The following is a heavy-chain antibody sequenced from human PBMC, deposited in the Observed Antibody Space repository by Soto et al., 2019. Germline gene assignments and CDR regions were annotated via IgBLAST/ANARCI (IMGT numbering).Heavy chain of an antibody. CDR2: LHSGGDT. CDR1: GIPVRSYY. D-gene: IGHD3-10*01. Sequence: EVQLVESGGGLVQPGGSLRLSCVASGIPVRSYYMTRVRQAPGKGLEWVSVLHSGGDTYYANSVKGRFTISIHDSTNTLFLQLNSLTAEDTAVYYCARDGPYYYASRMDVWGQGTTVTVSS. J-gene: IGHJ6*02. V-gene: IGHV3-53*04. CDR3: ARDGPYYYASRMDV.